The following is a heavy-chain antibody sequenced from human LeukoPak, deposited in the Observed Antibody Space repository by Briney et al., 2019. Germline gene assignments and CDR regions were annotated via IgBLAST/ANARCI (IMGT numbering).Heavy chain of an antibody. Sequence: ASVKVSCKTSGGTFSSYAFTWVRQAPGQGLEWMGWISAYNGNTNYAQKLQGRVTMTTDTSTSTAYMELRSLRSDDTAVYYCARDRGYSYGYSFDYWGQGTLVTVSS. D-gene: IGHD5-18*01. CDR3: ARDRGYSYGYSFDY. CDR2: ISAYNGNT. CDR1: GGTFSSYA. V-gene: IGHV1-18*01. J-gene: IGHJ4*02.